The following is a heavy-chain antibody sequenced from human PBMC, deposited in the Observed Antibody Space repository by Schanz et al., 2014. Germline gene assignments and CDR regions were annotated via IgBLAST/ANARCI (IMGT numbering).Heavy chain of an antibody. J-gene: IGHJ6*02. CDR1: GDTFSKYN. Sequence: QVQLVQSGPEVKKPGSSEKVSCQAFGDTFSKYNIMWVRQVPGQGLEWLGRIMPLRGIGNNAWKFQDRLTITADKSMNITYMELSSLGTEDTAVYYCTRLRRADPNGFDVWGQGTTVTVS. CDR3: TRLRRADPNGFDV. CDR2: IMPLRGIG. D-gene: IGHD6-19*01. V-gene: IGHV1-69*02.